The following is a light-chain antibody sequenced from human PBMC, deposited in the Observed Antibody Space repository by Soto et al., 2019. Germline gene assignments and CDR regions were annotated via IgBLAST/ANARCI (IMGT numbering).Light chain of an antibody. J-gene: IGKJ1*01. V-gene: IGKV1-5*01. Sequence: DIQMTQSPSTLSASVGDRVTITCRASQSIGSWLAWYQQKPGKAPKLLIYDASTLESGVPSRFSGSGSGTEFTLTISSLQPDDFATYYCQHYSNSSPWTFGQGTKVDIK. CDR1: QSIGSW. CDR2: DAS. CDR3: QHYSNSSPWT.